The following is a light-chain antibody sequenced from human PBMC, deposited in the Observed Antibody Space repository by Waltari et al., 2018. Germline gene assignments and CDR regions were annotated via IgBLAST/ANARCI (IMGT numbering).Light chain of an antibody. CDR2: QDT. CDR1: KLGDKY. V-gene: IGLV3-1*01. CDR3: QAWDSSTGV. Sequence: SYELTQPPSVSVSPGQTASITCSGDKLGDKYACWYKQKPGQSPVLVIYQDTKRPSGIPERFSGSNAGNPATMTISGTHAMDEADYYCQAWDSSTGVFGGGTKLTVL. J-gene: IGLJ2*01.